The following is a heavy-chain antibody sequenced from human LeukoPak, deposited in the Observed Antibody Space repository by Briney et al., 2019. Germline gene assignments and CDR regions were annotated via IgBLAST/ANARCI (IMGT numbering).Heavy chain of an antibody. CDR3: AKDDGSGSYYSYGYGMDV. V-gene: IGHV3-23*01. J-gene: IGHJ6*02. CDR1: GFTCSSYA. Sequence: GGALRLSCAASGFTCSSYAMSWVRQAPGKGLEWVSAISGSGGSTYYADSVKGRFTISRDNSKNTLYLQMNSLRAEDTAVYYCAKDDGSGSYYSYGYGMDVWGQGTTVTVSS. D-gene: IGHD3-10*01. CDR2: ISGSGGST.